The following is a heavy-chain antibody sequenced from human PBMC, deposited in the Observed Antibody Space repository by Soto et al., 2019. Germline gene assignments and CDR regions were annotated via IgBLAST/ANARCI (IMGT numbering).Heavy chain of an antibody. J-gene: IGHJ3*02. CDR1: GYTFTSYA. CDR2: INAGNGNT. CDR3: ARPHDYGDYEDAFDI. Sequence: GASVKVSCKASGYTFTSYAMHWVRQAPGQRLEWVGWINAGNGNTKYSQKFQGGVTITRDTSASTAYMELSSLRSEDTAVYYCARPHDYGDYEDAFDIWVQGTMVRVS. D-gene: IGHD4-17*01. V-gene: IGHV1-3*01.